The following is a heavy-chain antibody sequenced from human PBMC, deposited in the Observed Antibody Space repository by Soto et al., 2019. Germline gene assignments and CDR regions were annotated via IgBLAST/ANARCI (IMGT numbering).Heavy chain of an antibody. J-gene: IGHJ5*02. Sequence: QVQLVQSGAEVKKPGASVKVSCKASGYTFTTYDINWVRQATGQGLEWMGWMNPNSGNTGYAQKFQGRVTMTRNTSISTAYMELSSLRSEDTAVYYCARVDTDMTTVDSWAPNWFAPWGQGTLVTVSS. D-gene: IGHD4-4*01. CDR1: GYTFTTYD. V-gene: IGHV1-8*01. CDR2: MNPNSGNT. CDR3: ARVDTDMTTVDSWAPNWFAP.